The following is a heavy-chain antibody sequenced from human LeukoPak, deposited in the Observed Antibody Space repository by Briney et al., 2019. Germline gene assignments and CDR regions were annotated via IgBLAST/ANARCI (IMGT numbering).Heavy chain of an antibody. J-gene: IGHJ5*02. CDR2: INHSGST. CDR1: GGSFSGYY. V-gene: IGHV4-34*01. CDR3: ARGRGYYGSGSYYNNWFDP. D-gene: IGHD3-10*01. Sequence: PSETLSLTSAVSGGSFSGYYWSWIPHPPGKGQEWIGEINHSGSTNHNTSPKSRVTISVDTSKNQFSLKLSSVTAADTAVYYCARGRGYYGSGSYYNNWFDPWGQGTLVTVSS.